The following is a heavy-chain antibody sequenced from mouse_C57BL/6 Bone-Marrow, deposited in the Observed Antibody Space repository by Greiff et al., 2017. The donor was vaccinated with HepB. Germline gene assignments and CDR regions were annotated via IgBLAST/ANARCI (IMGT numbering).Heavy chain of an antibody. Sequence: EVHLVESGGGLVQSGRSLRLSCATSGFTFSDFYMEWVRQAPGKGLEWIAASRNKANDYTTEYSASVKGRFIVSRDTSQSILYLQMNALRAEDTAIYYCARGYDYDDAMDYWGQGTSVTVSS. D-gene: IGHD2-4*01. V-gene: IGHV7-1*01. J-gene: IGHJ4*01. CDR3: ARGYDYDDAMDY. CDR1: GFTFSDFY. CDR2: SRNKANDYTT.